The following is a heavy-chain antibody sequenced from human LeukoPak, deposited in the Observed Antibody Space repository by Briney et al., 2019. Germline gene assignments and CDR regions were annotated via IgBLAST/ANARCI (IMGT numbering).Heavy chain of an antibody. CDR1: GFTFSSYA. J-gene: IGHJ4*02. V-gene: IGHV3-30-3*01. Sequence: GGSLRLSCAASGFTFSSYAMSWVRQAPGKGLEWVAVISYDGSNKYYADSVKGRFTISRDNSKNTLYLQMNSLRAEDTAVYYCARDFNYYDSSGCWGQGTLVTVSS. CDR2: ISYDGSNK. D-gene: IGHD3-22*01. CDR3: ARDFNYYDSSGC.